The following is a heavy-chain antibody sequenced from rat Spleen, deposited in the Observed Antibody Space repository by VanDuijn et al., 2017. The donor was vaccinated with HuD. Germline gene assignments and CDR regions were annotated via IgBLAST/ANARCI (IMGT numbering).Heavy chain of an antibody. D-gene: IGHD1-1*01. V-gene: IGHV5-17*01. CDR3: ARHFDYYSGGLDY. CDR1: GFTLSDYV. Sequence: EVQLVESGGGLVQPGRSLKLSCAASGFTLSDYVMHWIRQAPTKGLEWVATIIYDGSSTYYRDSVKGRFTISRENAKSTLYLQMDSLRSEDTATYYCARHFDYYSGGLDYWGQGVMVTVSS. CDR2: IIYDGSST. J-gene: IGHJ2*01.